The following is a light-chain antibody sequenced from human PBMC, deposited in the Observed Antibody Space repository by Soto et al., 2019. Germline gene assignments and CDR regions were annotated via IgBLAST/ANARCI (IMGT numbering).Light chain of an antibody. V-gene: IGKV3-11*01. CDR2: DTS. Sequence: EIVLTQSPDTLSLSPGERATLSCRASQSVGSYLAWFQQTPGQAPRLLIYDTSNRATGIPARFSGSGSGTEFTLTISSLQSEDFAVYYCQQYDNWPIPVGQGTRLEI. J-gene: IGKJ5*01. CDR1: QSVGSY. CDR3: QQYDNWPIP.